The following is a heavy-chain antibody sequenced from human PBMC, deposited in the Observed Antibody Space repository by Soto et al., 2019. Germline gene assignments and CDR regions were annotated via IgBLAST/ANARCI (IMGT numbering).Heavy chain of an antibody. J-gene: IGHJ3*02. V-gene: IGHV4-34*01. CDR1: GGSFSGHS. CDR3: ASSGITGTRRAFDI. Sequence: PSETLSLTCGVYGGSFSGHSWTWIRQPPGKGLEWIGSIYYSGSTYYNPSLKSRVTISVDTSKNQFSLKLSSVTAADTAVYYCASSGITGTRRAFDIWGQGTMVTVSS. D-gene: IGHD1-20*01. CDR2: IYYSGST.